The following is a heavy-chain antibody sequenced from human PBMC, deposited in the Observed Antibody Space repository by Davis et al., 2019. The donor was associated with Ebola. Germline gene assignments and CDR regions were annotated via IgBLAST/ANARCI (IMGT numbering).Heavy chain of an antibody. J-gene: IGHJ3*01. D-gene: IGHD1-7*01. CDR3: AKDQRTLDVFDV. V-gene: IGHV3-23*01. CDR2: ISGSGGGT. Sequence: PGGSLRLSCAASGFTFSSFGMSWVRQAPGKGLEWVAGISGSGGGTYYADSVEGRFTISRDNSKSTLSLQMNSLRAEDTAIYFCAKDQRTLDVFDVWGQGTMVTVSS. CDR1: GFTFSSFG.